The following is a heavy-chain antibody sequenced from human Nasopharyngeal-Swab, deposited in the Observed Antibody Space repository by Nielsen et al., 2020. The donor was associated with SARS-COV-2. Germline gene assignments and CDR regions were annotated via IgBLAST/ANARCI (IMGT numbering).Heavy chain of an antibody. D-gene: IGHD3-22*01. Sequence: WMRQPPGKGLEWVSSISSSSSYIYYADSVKGRFTISRDNAKNSLYLQMNSLRAEDTAVYYCASDPYFDTSDDAFDIWGQGTMVTVSS. CDR2: ISSSSSYI. J-gene: IGHJ3*02. V-gene: IGHV3-21*01. CDR3: ASDPYFDTSDDAFDI.